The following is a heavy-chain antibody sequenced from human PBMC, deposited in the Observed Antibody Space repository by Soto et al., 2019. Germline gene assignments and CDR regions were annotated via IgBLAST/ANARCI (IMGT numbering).Heavy chain of an antibody. CDR2: LYHSGST. V-gene: IGHV4-4*02. CDR3: ARTYYYGSGSYSYNWFDP. D-gene: IGHD3-10*01. J-gene: IGHJ5*02. Sequence: QVQLQESGPGLVNTLGTLSLTCAVSSGSISSSNWWSWARQPPGKGLEWIGGLYHSGSTHDNPSLKSRVTISVDKSKNQFSLKLSSVTAADTAVYYCARTYYYGSGSYSYNWFDPWGQGTLVTVSS. CDR1: SGSISSSNW.